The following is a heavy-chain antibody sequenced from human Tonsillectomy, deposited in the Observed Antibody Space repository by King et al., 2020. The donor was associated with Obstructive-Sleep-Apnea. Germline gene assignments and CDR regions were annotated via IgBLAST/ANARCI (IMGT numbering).Heavy chain of an antibody. CDR2: INQDGSEM. D-gene: IGHD2/OR15-2a*01. CDR3: ARETHLIGAVRDYYSGMDV. Sequence: QLVQAGGGLVQPGGSLRLSCAASGFTFNDYWMTWVRQAPGQGLAWVANINQDGSEMYYVDSLRGRFTISRATAKNSLFLPMSSLRAEDTAVYYCARETHLIGAVRDYYSGMDVWGRGTTVTVSS. J-gene: IGHJ6*02. CDR1: GFTFNDYW. V-gene: IGHV3-7*01.